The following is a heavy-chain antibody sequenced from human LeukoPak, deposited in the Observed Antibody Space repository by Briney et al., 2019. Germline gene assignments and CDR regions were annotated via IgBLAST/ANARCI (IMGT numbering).Heavy chain of an antibody. D-gene: IGHD3-22*01. CDR3: ARAQTYYYDSSGYYGTYYFDY. CDR1: GGTFSSYA. J-gene: IGHJ4*02. CDR2: IIPIFGTA. V-gene: IGHV1-69*05. Sequence: SVKVSCKASGGTFSSYAISWVRQAPGQGLEWMGGIIPIFGTANYAQKLQGRVTITTDESTSTAYMELSSLRSEDTAVYYCARAQTYYYDSSGYYGTYYFDYWGQGTLVTVSS.